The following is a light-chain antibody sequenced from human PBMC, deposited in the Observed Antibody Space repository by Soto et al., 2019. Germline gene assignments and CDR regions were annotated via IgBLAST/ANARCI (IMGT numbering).Light chain of an antibody. J-gene: IGKJ1*01. CDR2: AAS. Sequence: DIQMTQSPSSLSASVGDRVTITCRASQTIIRYLNWYQQKPGKAPKLLIHAASSLQSGIPSRFNGTSSGTDFTLTISNLQPEDFATYYCQQSYSSPWTFGLGTKVDIK. V-gene: IGKV1-39*01. CDR1: QTIIRY. CDR3: QQSYSSPWT.